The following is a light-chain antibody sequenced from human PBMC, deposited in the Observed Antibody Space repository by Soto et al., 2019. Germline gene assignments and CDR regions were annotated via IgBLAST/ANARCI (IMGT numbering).Light chain of an antibody. CDR3: QQYSDWPIT. V-gene: IGKV1-5*01. J-gene: IGKJ5*01. CDR2: DAS. CDR1: QSVSSY. Sequence: DIEMTQSPSTLSLSVGERVTLSCRASQSVSSYLAWYQQKPGKAPKLLIYDASNLESGVPSRFSGSGSGTEFTLTISSLQSEDFAVYYCQQYSDWPITFGQGTRLEIK.